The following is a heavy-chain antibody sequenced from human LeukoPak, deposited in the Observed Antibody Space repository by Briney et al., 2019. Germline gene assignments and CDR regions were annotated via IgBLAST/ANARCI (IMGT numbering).Heavy chain of an antibody. V-gene: IGHV3-21*01. D-gene: IGHD3-16*01. CDR2: ISSSSSYR. CDR3: MSYAGRSDDY. Sequence: PGGSLRLSCAASGFTFSRYSMNWVRQAPGKGLEWVSSISSSSSYRYYADSVKGRFTISRDNAKNSLHPQMNSLRAEDTAVYYCMSYAGRSDDYWGQGTLVTVSS. CDR1: GFTFSRYS. J-gene: IGHJ4*02.